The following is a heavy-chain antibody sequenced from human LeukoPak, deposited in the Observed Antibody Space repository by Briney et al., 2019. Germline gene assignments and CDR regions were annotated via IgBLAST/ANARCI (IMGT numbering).Heavy chain of an antibody. J-gene: IGHJ4*02. CDR2: FDPEDGET. CDR1: GYTLTELS. D-gene: IGHD6-19*01. CDR3: AREKDTSGWRYLDY. Sequence: ASVKVSCKVSGYTLTELSMHWVRQAPGKGLEWMGGFDPEDGETIYAQKFQGRVTMTEDTSTDTAYMELSSLTSADTAVYFCAREKDTSGWRYLDYWGQGTLVTVSS. V-gene: IGHV1-24*01.